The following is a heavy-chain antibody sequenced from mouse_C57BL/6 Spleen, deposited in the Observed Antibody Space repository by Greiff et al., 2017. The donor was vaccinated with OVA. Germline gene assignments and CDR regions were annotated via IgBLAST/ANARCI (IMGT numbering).Heavy chain of an antibody. CDR1: GYTFTSYD. CDR3: ARTGGCLVRV. J-gene: IGHJ2*01. D-gene: IGHD2-5*01. CDR2: IYPRDGSP. Sequence: QVQLQQSGPELVKPGASVKLSCKASGYTFTSYDINWVKQRPGQGLEWIGWIYPRDGSPKYNEKFKGKATLTVDTSSSTAYMELRSLTSEDTAIYYCARTGGCLVRVWGQGTTLTVSS. V-gene: IGHV1-85*01.